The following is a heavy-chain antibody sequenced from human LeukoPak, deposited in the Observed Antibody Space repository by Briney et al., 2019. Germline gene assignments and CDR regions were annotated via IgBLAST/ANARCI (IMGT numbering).Heavy chain of an antibody. D-gene: IGHD4-17*01. V-gene: IGHV4-61*02. J-gene: IGHJ5*02. CDR3: AREYGDYGGNWFDP. CDR2: IYTSGST. Sequence: SETLSLTCTVSGGSISSGSYYWSWIRQPAGKGLEWIGRIYTSGSTNYNPSLKSRVTISVDTSKNQFSLKLSSVTAADTAVYYCAREYGDYGGNWFDPWGQGTLVTVSS. CDR1: GGSISSGSYY.